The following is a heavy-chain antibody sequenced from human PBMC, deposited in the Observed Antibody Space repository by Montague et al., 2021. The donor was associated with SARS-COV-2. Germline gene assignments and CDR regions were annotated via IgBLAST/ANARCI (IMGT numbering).Heavy chain of an antibody. CDR3: VRGAIRGPYNWFDP. Sequence: SETLSLTCTVSRGSISTYHWSWIRQPPGRGLEWIGYVYNSGTAIYNPSLHGRVTISVDTSKSQSSLQLSSVSAADTAIYYCVRGAIRGPYNWFDPWGQGTLVAVSS. CDR1: RGSISTYH. D-gene: IGHD3-3*01. CDR2: VYNSGTA. V-gene: IGHV4-59*01. J-gene: IGHJ5*02.